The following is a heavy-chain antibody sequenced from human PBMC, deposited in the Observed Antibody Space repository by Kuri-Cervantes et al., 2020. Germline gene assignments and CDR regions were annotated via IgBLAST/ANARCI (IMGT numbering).Heavy chain of an antibody. V-gene: IGHV3-43*01. D-gene: IGHD4-17*01. CDR1: GFTFDDYT. J-gene: IGHJ6*02. Sequence: GESLKISCAASGFTFDDYTMHWVRQAPGKGLEWVSLISWDGGSTYYADSVKGRFTISRDNSKNSLYLQMNSLRTEDTALYHCARGAVTKYGMDVWGQGTTVTVSS. CDR3: ARGAVTKYGMDV. CDR2: ISWDGGST.